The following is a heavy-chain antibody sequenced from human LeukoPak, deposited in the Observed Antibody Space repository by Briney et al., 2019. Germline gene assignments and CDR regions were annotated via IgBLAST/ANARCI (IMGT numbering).Heavy chain of an antibody. V-gene: IGHV4-30-4*01. D-gene: IGHD3-3*01. J-gene: IGHJ5*02. CDR1: GGSISSGDYY. CDR2: IYYSGST. CDR3: ARDRPLRFLEWSIAMGWFDP. Sequence: KPSETLSLTCTVSGGSISSGDYYWSWIRQPPGKGLEWIGYIYYSGSTYYNPSLKSRVTISVDTSKNQFSLKLSSVTAADTAVYYCARDRPLRFLEWSIAMGWFDPWGQGTLVTVSS.